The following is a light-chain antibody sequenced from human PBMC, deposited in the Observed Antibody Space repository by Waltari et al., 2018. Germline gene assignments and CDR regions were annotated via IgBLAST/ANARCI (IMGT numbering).Light chain of an antibody. CDR3: SSYAGSNNYVV. Sequence: QSALTQPPSASGSPGQSVTISCTGTSSDVGGYNYVSWYQQHPGKPPKPMVYEVSRRPSGVPDRFSGSKSGNTASLTVSGLQAEDEADYYCSSYAGSNNYVVFGGGTKLTVL. CDR2: EVS. CDR1: SSDVGGYNY. J-gene: IGLJ2*01. V-gene: IGLV2-8*01.